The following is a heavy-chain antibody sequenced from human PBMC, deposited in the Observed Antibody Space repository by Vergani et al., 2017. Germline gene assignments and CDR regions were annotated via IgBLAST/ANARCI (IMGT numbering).Heavy chain of an antibody. CDR3: ARENSGSNAFDI. CDR1: GGSFSGYY. Sequence: QVQLQQWGAGLLKPSETLSLTCAVYGGSFSGYYWSWIRQPPGKGLEWIGEINHSGSTNYNPSLKSRVTISVDTSKNQFSLKLSSVTAADTAVYYCARENSGSNAFDIWGQGTMVTVSS. V-gene: IGHV4-34*01. D-gene: IGHD1-26*01. CDR2: INHSGST. J-gene: IGHJ3*02.